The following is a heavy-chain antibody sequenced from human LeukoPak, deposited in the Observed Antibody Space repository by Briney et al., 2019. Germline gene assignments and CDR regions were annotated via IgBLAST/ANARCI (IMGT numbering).Heavy chain of an antibody. Sequence: GGSLRLSCAASGFTFSNSPMHWVRQAPGKGLEWVSLISCDGSNKYYADSVKGRFTISRDNSKNTLYLQMDSLRAEDTAVYYCARGGYDSSGYYGQLDYWGQGTLVTVSS. V-gene: IGHV3-30*04. CDR1: GFTFSNSP. CDR2: ISCDGSNK. CDR3: ARGGYDSSGYYGQLDY. J-gene: IGHJ4*02. D-gene: IGHD3-22*01.